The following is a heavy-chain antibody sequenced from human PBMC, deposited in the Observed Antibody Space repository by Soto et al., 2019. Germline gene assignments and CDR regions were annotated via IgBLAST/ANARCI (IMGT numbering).Heavy chain of an antibody. CDR2: VHYSGST. V-gene: IGHV4-59*01. D-gene: IGHD6-6*01. Sequence: SETLSLTCTVSGDSISSYYWGWIWQPPGKGLEWIGYVHYSGSTNYNPSLKSRVTISVDTPKNQFSLKVNSMTAADTAVYYCARGGLAARKGRWFDPWGQGTLVTVSS. CDR3: ARGGLAARKGRWFDP. CDR1: GDSISSYY. J-gene: IGHJ5*02.